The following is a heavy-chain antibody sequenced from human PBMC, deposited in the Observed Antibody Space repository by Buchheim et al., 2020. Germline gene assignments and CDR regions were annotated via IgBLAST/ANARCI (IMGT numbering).Heavy chain of an antibody. D-gene: IGHD1-26*01. Sequence: QVQLVESGGGVVQPGRSLRLSCAASGFTFSSYGMHWVRQAPGKGLEWVAVIWYDGCNKYCADSVKGRFTISRDNSKNTLYLQMNSLRAEDTAVYYCARDSGFLSSGSYYVNYWGQGTL. J-gene: IGHJ4*02. CDR1: GFTFSSYG. V-gene: IGHV3-33*01. CDR3: ARDSGFLSSGSYYVNY. CDR2: IWYDGCNK.